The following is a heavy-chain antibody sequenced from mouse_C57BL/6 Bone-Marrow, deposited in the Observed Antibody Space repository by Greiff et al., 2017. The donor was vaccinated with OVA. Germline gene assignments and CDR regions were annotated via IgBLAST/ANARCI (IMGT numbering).Heavy chain of an antibody. D-gene: IGHD3-2*02. CDR2: FHPYNDDT. CDR1: GYTFTTYP. J-gene: IGHJ4*01. Sequence: QVHVKQSGAELVKPGASVKMSCKASGYTFTTYPIEWMKQNHGKSLEWIGNFHPYNDDTKYNEKFKGKATLTVEKSSSTVYLELSRLTSDDSAVYYCARGDSSGYVMDYWGQGTSVTVSS. V-gene: IGHV1-47*01. CDR3: ARGDSSGYVMDY.